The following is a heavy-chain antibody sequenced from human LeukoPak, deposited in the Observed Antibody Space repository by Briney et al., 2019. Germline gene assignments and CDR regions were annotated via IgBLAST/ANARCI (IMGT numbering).Heavy chain of an antibody. Sequence: AESLTLSCAVSGFIFSNYGLHWVRQAPGKGLKWVAIIGYDGSNKQYAYSVKGRFTISRDDYEKTLYLQMNNLRAEDAAIYYCVREQSSYYPDFWGQGTLVTVSS. CDR1: GFIFSNYG. D-gene: IGHD3-3*01. CDR3: VREQSSYYPDF. J-gene: IGHJ1*01. V-gene: IGHV3-33*01. CDR2: IGYDGSNK.